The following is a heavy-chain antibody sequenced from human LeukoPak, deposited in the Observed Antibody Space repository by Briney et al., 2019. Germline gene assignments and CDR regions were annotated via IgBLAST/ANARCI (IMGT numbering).Heavy chain of an antibody. V-gene: IGHV4-59*01. CDR3: ASTPLEYYYDSSGPFHHFDY. D-gene: IGHD3-22*01. Sequence: SETLSLTCTVSGGSISSYYRSWIRQPPGKGLEWIGYIYYSGSTNYNPSLKSRVTISVDTSKNQFSLKLSSVTAADTAVYYCASTPLEYYYDSSGPFHHFDYWGQGTLVTVSS. J-gene: IGHJ4*02. CDR1: GGSISSYY. CDR2: IYYSGST.